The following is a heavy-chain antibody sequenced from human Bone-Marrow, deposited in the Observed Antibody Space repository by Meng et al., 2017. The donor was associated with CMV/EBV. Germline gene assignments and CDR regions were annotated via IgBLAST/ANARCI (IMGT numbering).Heavy chain of an antibody. CDR2: IYSGGSDT. J-gene: IGHJ4*02. D-gene: IGHD3-22*01. Sequence: GESLKISCAASGFTFSSYAMTWVRQAPGKGLEWVSLIYSGGSDTFYADSVKGRFTISRDNSKDMLYLQMNSLRAEDTAVYYCAKLRSSSGYYDSDFDYWGQGTLVTVSS. CDR1: GFTFSSYA. V-gene: IGHV3-23*03. CDR3: AKLRSSSGYYDSDFDY.